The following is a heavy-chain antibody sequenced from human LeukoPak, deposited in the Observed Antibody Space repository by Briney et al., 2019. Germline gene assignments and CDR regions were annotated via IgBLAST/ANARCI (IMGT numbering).Heavy chain of an antibody. CDR3: ARGYPGFRYLFDY. J-gene: IGHJ4*02. V-gene: IGHV1-69*05. CDR2: IIPIFGTA. D-gene: IGHD1-14*01. Sequence: GASVKVSCKASGGTFSSYAISWVRQAPGQGLEWMGGIIPIFGTANYAQKFQGRVTITTDESTSTAYMELSSLRSEDTAVYYCARGYPGFRYLFDYRGQGTLVTVSS. CDR1: GGTFSSYA.